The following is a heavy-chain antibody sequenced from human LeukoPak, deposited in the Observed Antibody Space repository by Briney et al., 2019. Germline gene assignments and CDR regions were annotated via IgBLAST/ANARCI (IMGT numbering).Heavy chain of an antibody. CDR3: ARQLEDVVVVAASFDY. Sequence: ASVKVSCKASGYTFTNYGISWVRQAPGQGLEWMGWISANNGNRNYALKLQDRVSMTTDTSTSTAYMELRSLRSDDTAVYYCARQLEDVVVVAASFDYWGQGTLVTVSS. D-gene: IGHD2-15*01. CDR2: ISANNGNR. CDR1: GYTFTNYG. J-gene: IGHJ4*02. V-gene: IGHV1-18*01.